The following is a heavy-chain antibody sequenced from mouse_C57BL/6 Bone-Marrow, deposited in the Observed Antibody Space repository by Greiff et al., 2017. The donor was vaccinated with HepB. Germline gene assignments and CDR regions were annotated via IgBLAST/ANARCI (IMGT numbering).Heavy chain of an antibody. CDR2: IYPGNSDT. Sequence: EVQLQQSGTVLARPGASVKMSCKTSGYTFTSYWMHWVKQRPGQGLEWIGDIYPGNSDTSYNQKFKGKAKLTAVTSASTAYMELSSLTNEDSAVYYCTRSPFTTVVATDFDYWGQGTTLTVSS. V-gene: IGHV1-5*01. D-gene: IGHD1-1*01. CDR3: TRSPFTTVVATDFDY. CDR1: GYTFTSYW. J-gene: IGHJ2*01.